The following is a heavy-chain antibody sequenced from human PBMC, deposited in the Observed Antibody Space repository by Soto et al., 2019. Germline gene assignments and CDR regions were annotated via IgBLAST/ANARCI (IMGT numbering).Heavy chain of an antibody. CDR3: ARDKRLRRYYYYGMDV. J-gene: IGHJ6*02. V-gene: IGHV4-59*01. Sequence: PSETLSLTCPVSGGSISSYYWSWIRQPPGKGLEWIGYIYYSGSTNYNPSLKSRVTISVDTSKNQFSLKLSSVTAADTAVYYCARDKRLRRYYYYGMDVWGQGTTVTVSS. CDR1: GGSISSYY. CDR2: IYYSGST. D-gene: IGHD5-12*01.